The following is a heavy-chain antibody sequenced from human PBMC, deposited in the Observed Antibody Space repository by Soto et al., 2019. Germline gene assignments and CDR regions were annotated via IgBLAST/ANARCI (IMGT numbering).Heavy chain of an antibody. CDR2: IYYSGST. Sequence: PSETLSLTCTVSGGSISSYYWSWIRQPPGKGLEWIGYIYYSGSTNYNPSLKSRVTISVDTSKNQFSPKLSSVTAADTAVYYCARVANPYYDFWSGYYWWFDPWGQGTLVTVSS. CDR1: GGSISSYY. D-gene: IGHD3-3*01. V-gene: IGHV4-59*01. J-gene: IGHJ5*02. CDR3: ARVANPYYDFWSGYYWWFDP.